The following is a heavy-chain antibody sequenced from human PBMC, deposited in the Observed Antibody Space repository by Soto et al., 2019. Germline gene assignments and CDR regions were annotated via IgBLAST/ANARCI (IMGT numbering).Heavy chain of an antibody. V-gene: IGHV1-8*01. J-gene: IGHJ6*03. Sequence: ASVKVSCKASGYTFTSYDINWVRQATGQGLEWMGWMNPNSGNTGYAQKFQGRVTMTRNTSISTAYMELSSLRSEDTAVYYCARAVYCSGGSCSYYYMHVSGKGTTVTVSS. CDR2: MNPNSGNT. CDR3: ARAVYCSGGSCSYYYMHV. CDR1: GYTFTSYD. D-gene: IGHD2-15*01.